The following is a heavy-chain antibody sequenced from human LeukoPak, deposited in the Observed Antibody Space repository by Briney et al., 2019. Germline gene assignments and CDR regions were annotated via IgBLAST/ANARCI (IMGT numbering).Heavy chain of an antibody. Sequence: SETLSLTCTVSGGSISSSSYYWGWIRQPPGKGLEWIGSIYYSGSTYYNPSLKSRVTISVDTFKNQFSLKLSSVTAADTAVCYCARGGPRITIFRVVIMEGSEYNWFDPWGQGTLVTVSS. CDR2: IYYSGST. V-gene: IGHV4-39*01. D-gene: IGHD3-3*01. CDR3: ARGGPRITIFRVVIMEGSEYNWFDP. CDR1: GGSISSSSYY. J-gene: IGHJ5*02.